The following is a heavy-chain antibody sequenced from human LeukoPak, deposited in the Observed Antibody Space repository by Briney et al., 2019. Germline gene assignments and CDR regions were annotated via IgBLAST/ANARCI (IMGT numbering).Heavy chain of an antibody. Sequence: GGSLRLSCAASGFTFSSYVMSWVRQAPGKGLEWVSAISGSGGSTYYADSVKGRSTISRDNSKNTLYLQMNGLRAEDTAVYYCAKFGPRRYFDWLYDYWGQGTLVTVSS. D-gene: IGHD3-9*01. CDR3: AKFGPRRYFDWLYDY. J-gene: IGHJ4*02. CDR1: GFTFSSYV. CDR2: ISGSGGST. V-gene: IGHV3-23*01.